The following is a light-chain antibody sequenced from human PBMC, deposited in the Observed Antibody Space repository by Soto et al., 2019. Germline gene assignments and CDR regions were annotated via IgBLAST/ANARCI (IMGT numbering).Light chain of an antibody. CDR1: SSDVGGYNF. CDR2: DVS. Sequence: QSVLTQPRSVSGSPGQSVTISCNGTSSDVGGYNFVSWYQQNPGKAPKLMIYDVSKRPAGVPDRFSGSKSGNTASLTISGPQAEDEADYYCCSYAGSYTYVFGPGTKVTVL. J-gene: IGLJ1*01. CDR3: CSYAGSYTYV. V-gene: IGLV2-11*01.